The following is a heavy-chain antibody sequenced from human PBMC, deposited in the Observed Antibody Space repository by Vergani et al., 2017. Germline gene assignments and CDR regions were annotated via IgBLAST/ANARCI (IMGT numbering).Heavy chain of an antibody. CDR1: GFTFSSYG. D-gene: IGHD6-13*01. CDR2: ISYDGSNK. J-gene: IGHJ3*02. CDR3: GAAAAGTRGSAFDI. V-gene: IGHV3-30*03. Sequence: QVQLVESGGGVVQPGRSLRLSCAASGFTFSSYGMHWVRQAPGKGLEWVAVISYDGSNKYYADSVKGRFTISRDNAKNSLYLQMNSLRAEDTAVYYCGAAAAGTRGSAFDIWGQGTMVTVSS.